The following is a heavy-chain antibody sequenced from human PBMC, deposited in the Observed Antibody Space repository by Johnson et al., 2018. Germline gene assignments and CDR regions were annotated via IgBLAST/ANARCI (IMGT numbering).Heavy chain of an antibody. CDR1: GDSVSSNIAA. CDR2: PYYNSKWNN. CDR3: ATLPRVTVRQTHYFDYMDV. D-gene: IGHD2-21*02. V-gene: IGHV6-1*01. Sequence: QVQLRESGPGLVRPSQTLSLSCAISGDSVSSNIAAWNWIRQSPSKGLAWLGRPYYNSKWNNDYAVSVKSRITVNPDTSKNQFSLLLNSVTPEDTGVYYSATLPRVTVRQTHYFDYMDVWGKGTTVTVSS. J-gene: IGHJ6*03.